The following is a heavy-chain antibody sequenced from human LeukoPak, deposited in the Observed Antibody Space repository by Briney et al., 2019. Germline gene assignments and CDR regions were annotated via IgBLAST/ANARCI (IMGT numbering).Heavy chain of an antibody. Sequence: ASVKVSCKASGGTFSSYAISWVRQAPGQGLEWMGGIIPIFGTANYAQKFQGRVTITADESTSTAYMELSSLRSEDTAVYYCARGGPAAMRDAFDIWGQGTMVTVSS. V-gene: IGHV1-69*13. J-gene: IGHJ3*02. CDR3: ARGGPAAMRDAFDI. D-gene: IGHD2-2*01. CDR1: GGTFSSYA. CDR2: IIPIFGTA.